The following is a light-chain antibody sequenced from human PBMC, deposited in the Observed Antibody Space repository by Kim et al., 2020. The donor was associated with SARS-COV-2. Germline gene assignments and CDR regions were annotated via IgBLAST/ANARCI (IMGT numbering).Light chain of an antibody. CDR2: DVS. J-gene: IGKJ1*01. V-gene: IGKV1D-13*01. Sequence: GDRVTITCRASQDITTALAWYQQKPGKTPKLLMYDVSTLENGVPSRFSGSGSGTDFTLTIGSLQPEDFATYYCQQFKNYPRTFGQGTKVDIK. CDR1: QDITTA. CDR3: QQFKNYPRT.